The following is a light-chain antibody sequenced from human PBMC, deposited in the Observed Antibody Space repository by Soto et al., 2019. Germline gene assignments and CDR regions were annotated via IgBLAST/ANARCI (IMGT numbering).Light chain of an antibody. V-gene: IGKV3-15*01. Sequence: EIMLTQSPATLSVSPWERATLSCSASQSVTNNLAWYQQKPGQAPRLLMYGASTRAAGISGRFSGSGSGTEFTLTIFSLQSADFAVYYCQQYDNWPRTFGQGTKVDIK. CDR2: GAS. CDR3: QQYDNWPRT. J-gene: IGKJ1*01. CDR1: QSVTNN.